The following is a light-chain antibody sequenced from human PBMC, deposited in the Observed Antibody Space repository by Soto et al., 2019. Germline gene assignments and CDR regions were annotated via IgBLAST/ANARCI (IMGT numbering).Light chain of an antibody. V-gene: IGKV1-39*01. CDR1: QSISSY. J-gene: IGKJ1*01. CDR3: QQSYSTPPT. CDR2: AAS. Sequence: DIQMTQSPSSLSASVGDRVTTTCRASQSISSYLNWYQQKPGKAPKLLIYAASSLQSGVPSRFSGSGSGTDFTLTISSLQPEDFATYYCQQSYSTPPTFGQGNKV.